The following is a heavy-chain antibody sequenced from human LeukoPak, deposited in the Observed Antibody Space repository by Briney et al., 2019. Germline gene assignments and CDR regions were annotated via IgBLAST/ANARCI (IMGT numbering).Heavy chain of an antibody. CDR1: GFTFSNFW. CDR3: ARDGPYSSSATHPP. J-gene: IGHJ5*02. V-gene: IGHV3-7*03. CDR2: IKQDGSKK. Sequence: GGSLRLSCAASGFTFSNFWMSWVRQTPGKGLEWVANIKQDGSKKFLVDSVKGRFTISRDNAKSSLYLQMDSLRAEDTAVYYCARDGPYSSSATHPPWGQGTLVTVSS. D-gene: IGHD6-6*01.